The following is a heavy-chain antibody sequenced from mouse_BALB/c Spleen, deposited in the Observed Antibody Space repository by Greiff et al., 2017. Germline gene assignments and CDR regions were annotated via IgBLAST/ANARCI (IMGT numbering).Heavy chain of an antibody. CDR2: ISSGGSYT. D-gene: IGHD1-1*01. CDR1: GFTFSSYT. Sequence: EVKLVESGGGLVKPGGSLKLSCAASGFTFSSYTMSWVRQTPEKRLEWVATISSGGSYTYYPDSVKGRFTISRDNAKNTLYLQMSSLKSEDTAMYYCTSLYYYGSREWIAYWGQGTLVTVSA. CDR3: TSLYYYGSREWIAY. V-gene: IGHV5-6-4*01. J-gene: IGHJ3*01.